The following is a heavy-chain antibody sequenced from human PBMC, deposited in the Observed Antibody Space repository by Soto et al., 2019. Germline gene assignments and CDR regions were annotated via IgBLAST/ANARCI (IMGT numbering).Heavy chain of an antibody. D-gene: IGHD4-17*01. V-gene: IGHV1-69*08. CDR3: AREVPPLTTVTTARSWFDP. J-gene: IGHJ5*02. Sequence: QVQLVQSGAEVKKPGSSVKVSCKASGGTFSSYTISWVRQAPGQGLEWMGRIIPILGIANYAQKFQGRVTITADKSTSTAHMERSSLRSEDTAVYYCAREVPPLTTVTTARSWFDPWGQGTLVTVSS. CDR2: IIPILGIA. CDR1: GGTFSSYT.